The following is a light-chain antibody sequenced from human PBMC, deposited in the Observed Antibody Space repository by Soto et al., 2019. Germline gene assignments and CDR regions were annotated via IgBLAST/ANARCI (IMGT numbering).Light chain of an antibody. J-gene: IGKJ3*01. CDR1: QSVRSN. CDR2: DAS. Sequence: EKVMTQSPATLSVSPGERATLSCRASQSVRSNLAWYQQKPGQPPRLLIYDASTRATGIPSRFSGSGSGTEFTLTISRLEPEDSGVYYCQQCGGSPLFSFGPGTRVDI. V-gene: IGKV3-15*01. CDR3: QQCGGSPLFS.